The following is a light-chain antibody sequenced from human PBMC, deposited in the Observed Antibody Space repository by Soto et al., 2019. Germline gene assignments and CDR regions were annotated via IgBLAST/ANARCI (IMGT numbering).Light chain of an antibody. J-gene: IGKJ3*01. CDR3: LQDYSFLT. Sequence: AIQMNQSPASLSASVGDRITITCRASHDIRNDLAWYQQKPGKAPKLLIYAASTLQSGVPSRFSGSGSGTDFTLSISSLQPEDFATYFCLQDYSFLTFGPGTKVVFK. V-gene: IGKV1-6*01. CDR2: AAS. CDR1: HDIRND.